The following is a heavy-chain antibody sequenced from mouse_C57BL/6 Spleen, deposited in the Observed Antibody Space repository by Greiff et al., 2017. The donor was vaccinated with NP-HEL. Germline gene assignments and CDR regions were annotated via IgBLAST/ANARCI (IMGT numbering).Heavy chain of an antibody. V-gene: IGHV2-2*01. J-gene: IGHJ1*03. CDR3: ARAAYYSNYEYFDV. CDR2: IWSGGST. CDR1: GFSLTSYG. D-gene: IGHD2-5*01. Sequence: VQLQQSGPGLVQPSQSLSITCTVSGFSLTSYGVHWVRQSPGKGLEWLGVIWSGGSTDYNAAFISRLSISKDNSKSQVFFKMNSLQADDTAIYYCARAAYYSNYEYFDVWGTGTTVTVSS.